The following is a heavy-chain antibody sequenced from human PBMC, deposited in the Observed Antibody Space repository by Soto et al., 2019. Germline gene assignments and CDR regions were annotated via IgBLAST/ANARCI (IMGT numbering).Heavy chain of an antibody. V-gene: IGHV3-30*19. CDR3: AKDGYNAAFEV. CDR1: GFTFSNLG. J-gene: IGHJ3*01. D-gene: IGHD5-12*01. Sequence: QVQLVESGGGVVQPGGSLRLSCATSGFTFSNLGMHWVRQAPGKALEWVGLISKNGDDQYYGDSVKGRFIISRDNSKKTLYLQLNSLRPDDTAVFYCAKDGYNAAFEVWGQGTLVSVSS. CDR2: ISKNGDDQ.